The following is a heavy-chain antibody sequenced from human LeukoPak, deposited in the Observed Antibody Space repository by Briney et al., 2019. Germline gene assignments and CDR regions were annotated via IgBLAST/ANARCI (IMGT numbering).Heavy chain of an antibody. CDR3: ARDAAARRGTYYYYYMDV. V-gene: IGHV4-61*02. Sequence: SETLSLTCTVSGGSISSGSYYWSWIRQPAGKGLEWIGRIHTSGSTNYNPSLKSRVTISVDTSKNQFSLKLSPVTAADTAVYYCARDAAARRGTYYYYYMDVWGKGTTVTVSS. J-gene: IGHJ6*03. CDR1: GGSISSGSYY. D-gene: IGHD6-6*01. CDR2: IHTSGST.